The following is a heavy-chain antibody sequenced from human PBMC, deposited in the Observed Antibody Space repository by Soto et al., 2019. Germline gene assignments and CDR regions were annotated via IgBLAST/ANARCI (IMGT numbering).Heavy chain of an antibody. CDR2: IYYSGST. CDR3: ARVYLDFWSGSIPNWFDP. CDR1: GGSISSSSYY. V-gene: IGHV4-39*01. Sequence: TSETLSLTCTVSGGSISSSSYYWGWIRQPPGKGLEWIGSIYYSGSTYYNPSLKSRVTISVDTSKNQFSLKLSSVTAADTAVYYCARVYLDFWSGSIPNWFDPWGQGTLVTVSS. J-gene: IGHJ5*02. D-gene: IGHD3-3*02.